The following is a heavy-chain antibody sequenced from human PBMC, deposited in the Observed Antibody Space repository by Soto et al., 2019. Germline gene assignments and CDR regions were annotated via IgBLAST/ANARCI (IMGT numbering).Heavy chain of an antibody. J-gene: IGHJ6*02. CDR1: GFTFSSYS. CDR3: ARDPPIAATSFGYYGMDV. V-gene: IGHV3-48*02. CDR2: ISSSSSTI. Sequence: GGSLRLSCAASGFTFSSYSMNWVRQAPGKGLEWVSYISSSSSTIYYADSVKGRFTISRDNAKNSLYLQMNSLTDEDTDVYYCARDPPIAATSFGYYGMDVWGQGTTVTVSS. D-gene: IGHD6-13*01.